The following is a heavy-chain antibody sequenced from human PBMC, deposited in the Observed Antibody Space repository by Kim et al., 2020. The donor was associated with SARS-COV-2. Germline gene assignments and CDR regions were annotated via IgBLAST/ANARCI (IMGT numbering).Heavy chain of an antibody. J-gene: IGHJ3*02. D-gene: IGHD1-26*01. CDR3: ARGSSGSYPRAYDI. Sequence: GGSLRLSCAGSGFTFSSYWMHWVRQAPGKGLVWVSHISSDGSSTSYADSVKGRFTISRDNAKNTVYLQMNSLIAEDTAVYYCARGSSGSYPRAYDIWGQGTMVTVSS. CDR1: GFTFSSYW. CDR2: ISSDGSST. V-gene: IGHV3-74*01.